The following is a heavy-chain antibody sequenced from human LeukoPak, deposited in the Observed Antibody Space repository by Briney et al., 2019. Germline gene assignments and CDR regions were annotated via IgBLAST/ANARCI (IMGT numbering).Heavy chain of an antibody. D-gene: IGHD3-22*01. Sequence: ASVKVSCKASGYIFITYYIHWVRQAPGQGLEWMGIINPDGGRTSYAQKFQGRVTMTRDTSTSTVYMELSSLRSEDTAVYYCARDPYYDKSGSGDYYYYIDVWGEGTTVTVSS. CDR3: ARDPYYDKSGSGDYYYYIDV. CDR2: INPDGGRT. CDR1: GYIFITYY. J-gene: IGHJ6*03. V-gene: IGHV1-46*01.